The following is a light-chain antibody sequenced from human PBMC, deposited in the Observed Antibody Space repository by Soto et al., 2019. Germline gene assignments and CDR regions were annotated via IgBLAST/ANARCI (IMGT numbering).Light chain of an antibody. CDR3: CSYGGSYTWV. J-gene: IGLJ3*02. CDR2: AYS. CDR1: SSNIGAGYD. Sequence: QSVLTQPPSVSGAPGQRVTISCTGSSSNIGAGYDVHWYQQLPGTAPKLLIFAYSSRPSGVPDRFSGSRSATSASLAITGLQAEDEADYYCCSYGGSYTWVFGGGTKLTVL. V-gene: IGLV1-40*01.